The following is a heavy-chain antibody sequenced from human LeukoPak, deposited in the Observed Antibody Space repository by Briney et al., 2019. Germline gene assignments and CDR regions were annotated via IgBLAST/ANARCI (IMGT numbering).Heavy chain of an antibody. D-gene: IGHD6-13*01. Sequence: SETLSLTCAVYGGSFSGYYWSWIRQPPGKGLEWIGEINHSGSTNYNPSLKSRVTISVDTSKNQFSLKLSSVTAADTAVYYCARGVRPRIAAAGSSGYWGQGTLVTVSS. CDR2: INHSGST. J-gene: IGHJ4*02. CDR3: ARGVRPRIAAAGSSGY. V-gene: IGHV4-34*01. CDR1: GGSFSGYY.